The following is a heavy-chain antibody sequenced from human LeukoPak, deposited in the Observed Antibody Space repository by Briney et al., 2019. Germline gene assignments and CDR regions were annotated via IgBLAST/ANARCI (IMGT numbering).Heavy chain of an antibody. CDR3: AKESYGYYMDV. CDR1: GFTFSDYY. V-gene: IGHV3-11*01. J-gene: IGHJ6*03. D-gene: IGHD2-8*01. Sequence: GGSLRLSCAASGFTFSDYYMSWIRQAPGKGLEWVSYISSSGSTIYYADSVKGRFTISRDNAKNSLYLQMNSLRAEDMAFYYCAKESYGYYMDVWGKGTTVTVS. CDR2: ISSSGSTI.